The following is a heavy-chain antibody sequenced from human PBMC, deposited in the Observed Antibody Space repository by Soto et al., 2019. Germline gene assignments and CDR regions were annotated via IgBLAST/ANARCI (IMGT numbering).Heavy chain of an antibody. CDR1: GFTFGDYA. J-gene: IGHJ4*01. D-gene: IGHD3-9*01. Sequence: GSLRLSCTASGFTFGDYAMSWVRQAPGKGLEWVGFIRSKAYGGTTEYAASVKGRFTISRDDSKSIAYLQMNSLKTEDTAVYYCTADYDIFTGSIDYWGHGTLVTVSS. V-gene: IGHV3-49*04. CDR2: IRSKAYGGTT. CDR3: TADYDIFTGSIDY.